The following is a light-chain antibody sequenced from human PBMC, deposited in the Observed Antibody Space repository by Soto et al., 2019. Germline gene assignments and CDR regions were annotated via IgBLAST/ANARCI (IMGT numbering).Light chain of an antibody. CDR3: SSYTSSSSYV. CDR2: DVT. Sequence: QSVLTKPASVSGSPAQSLTLLCTENSSDFGIYNSVSWYQQHPGKAPKLMIHDVTNRPSGVSDRFSGSNSGNTASLTISGLQAEDEADYYCSSYTSSSSYVFGTGTKVTVL. J-gene: IGLJ1*01. V-gene: IGLV2-14*01. CDR1: SSDFGIYNS.